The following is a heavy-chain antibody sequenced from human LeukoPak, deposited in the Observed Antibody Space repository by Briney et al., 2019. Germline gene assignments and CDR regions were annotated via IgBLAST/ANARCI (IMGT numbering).Heavy chain of an antibody. CDR3: AGLGASGNGYLSWFDP. D-gene: IGHD3-22*01. CDR1: GCSISNYY. CDR2: INYSRNS. J-gene: IGHJ5*02. Sequence: SETLTLSCTVSGCSISNYYWSWIRQPPGKGLEWIGYINYSRNSNYNPSLKSRVTISVDTSKNQFSLKLSSVTAADTAVYYCAGLGASGNGYLSWFDPWGQGTLVTVSS. V-gene: IGHV4-59*01.